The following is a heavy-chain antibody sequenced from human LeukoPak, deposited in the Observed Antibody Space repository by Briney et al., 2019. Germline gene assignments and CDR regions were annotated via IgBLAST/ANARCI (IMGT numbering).Heavy chain of an antibody. CDR3: VTGYTSGTRIDY. D-gene: IGHD6-19*01. J-gene: IGHJ4*02. CDR1: GFTFSAFS. CDR2: ISSSSSDI. Sequence: KAGGSLRLSCAASGFTFSAFSMNWVRQAPGKGLEWVSAISSSSSDIYYTDSVKGRFTISRDNANNFLYLQVSSLRAEDTAVYYCVTGYTSGTRIDYWGQGTLVSVSP. V-gene: IGHV3-21*01.